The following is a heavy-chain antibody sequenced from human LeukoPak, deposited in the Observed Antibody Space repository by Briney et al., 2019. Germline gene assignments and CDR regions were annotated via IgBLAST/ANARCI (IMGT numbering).Heavy chain of an antibody. D-gene: IGHD1-14*01. V-gene: IGHV3-33*01. CDR3: TRYNNDHFDY. J-gene: IGHJ4*02. CDR2: IAYDGSRA. CDR1: GFPFGGYD. Sequence: GGSLRLSCAGSGFPFGGYDMNWFRKPPGKGLEWVAVIAYDGSRAFYADSVKGRFTISRDNSKNTMSVQMDDLRAEDTAVYYCTRYNNDHFDYWGQGTLVTVSS.